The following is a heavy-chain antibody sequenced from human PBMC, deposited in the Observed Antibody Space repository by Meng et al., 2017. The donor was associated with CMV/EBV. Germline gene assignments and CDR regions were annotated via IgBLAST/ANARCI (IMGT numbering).Heavy chain of an antibody. CDR1: GFTFSRYW. J-gene: IGHJ6*02. Sequence: LSLTCAASGFTFSRYWMSWVRQAPGKGLEWVANIKQDGSEKYYVDSVKGRFTISRDNAKNSLYLQMNSLRAEDTAVYYCARADIVVVPAARKVYYYYGMDVWGQGTTVTVSS. D-gene: IGHD2-2*01. CDR2: IKQDGSEK. V-gene: IGHV3-7*04. CDR3: ARADIVVVPAARKVYYYYGMDV.